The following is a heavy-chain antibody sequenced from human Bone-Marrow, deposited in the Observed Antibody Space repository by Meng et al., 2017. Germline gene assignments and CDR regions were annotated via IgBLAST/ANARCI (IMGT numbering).Heavy chain of an antibody. J-gene: IGHJ3*02. V-gene: IGHV1-2*02. CDR2: INPNSGGT. CDR3: ARGGTAMVTKARAFDI. D-gene: IGHD5-18*01. Sequence: ASVKVSCKASGYTFTGYYMHWVRQAPGQGLEWMGWINPNSGGTNYAQKFQGRVTMTRETSISTAYMELSRLRSDDTAVYYCARGGTAMVTKARAFDIWGQGTMVTVSS. CDR1: GYTFTGYY.